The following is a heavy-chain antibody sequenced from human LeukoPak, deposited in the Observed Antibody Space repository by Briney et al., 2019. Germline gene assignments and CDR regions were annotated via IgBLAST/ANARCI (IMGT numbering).Heavy chain of an antibody. Sequence: GGSLRLSCAASGFTVSSNYMSWVRQAPGKGLEWVSVIYSGGSAYYADSVKGRFTISRDNSKNTLYLQMNSLRAEDTAVYYCAREGFGELWGAFDIWGQGTMVTVSS. D-gene: IGHD3-10*01. CDR2: IYSGGSA. CDR1: GFTVSSNY. V-gene: IGHV3-66*01. J-gene: IGHJ3*02. CDR3: AREGFGELWGAFDI.